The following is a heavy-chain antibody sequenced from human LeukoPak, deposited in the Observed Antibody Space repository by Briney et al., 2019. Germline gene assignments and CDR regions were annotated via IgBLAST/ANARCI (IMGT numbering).Heavy chain of an antibody. D-gene: IGHD3-9*01. CDR2: IIPIFGTA. Sequence: SVKVSCKASGYTFTSYGISWVRQAPGQGLEWMGGIIPIFGTANYAQKFQGRVTITADESTSTAYMELSSLRSEDTAVYYCARGSRYFEGGYWGQGTLVTVSS. V-gene: IGHV1-69*13. CDR1: GYTFTSYG. J-gene: IGHJ4*02. CDR3: ARGSRYFEGGY.